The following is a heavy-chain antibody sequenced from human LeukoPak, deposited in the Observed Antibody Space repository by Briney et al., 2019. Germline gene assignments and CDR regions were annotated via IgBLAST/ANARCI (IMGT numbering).Heavy chain of an antibody. V-gene: IGHV4-34*01. CDR3: AXXXXRRGYNYGSTFDY. CDR1: GGSFSGYY. J-gene: IGHJ4*02. CDR2: INHTGNT. Sequence: SETLSLTCAVYGGSFSGYYWSWIRQPPGKGLEWIGEINHTGNTNYNPSLKSRVTISLDTSKNQFSLKLGSVTAADTAVYYCAXXXXRRGYNYGSTFDYWGQGTLVTVSS. D-gene: IGHD5-18*01.